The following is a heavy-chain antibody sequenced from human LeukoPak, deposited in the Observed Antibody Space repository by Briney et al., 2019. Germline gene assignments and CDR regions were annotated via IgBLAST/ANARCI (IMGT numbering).Heavy chain of an antibody. V-gene: IGHV3-49*04. CDR2: IRTEAYDGAT. CDR1: GFTFGDYA. CDR3: TRTFGYYYFYMDV. Sequence: GGSLRLSCAASGFTFGDYAMSWVRQAPGKGLEWVGFIRTEAYDGATDYGASVKGRFTISRDDSKNIAYLQMNSLNTEDTAVYYCTRTFGYYYFYMDVWSKGTTVTVSS. J-gene: IGHJ6*03. D-gene: IGHD3-16*01.